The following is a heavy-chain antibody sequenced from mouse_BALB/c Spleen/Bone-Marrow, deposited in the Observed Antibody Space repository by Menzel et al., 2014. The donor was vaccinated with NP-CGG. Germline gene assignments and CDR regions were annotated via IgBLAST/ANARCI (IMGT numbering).Heavy chain of an antibody. CDR1: GYTFTSYW. CDR3: TREGYYGSSYVDY. CDR2: IYPSDSYT. J-gene: IGHJ2*01. V-gene: IGHV1-69*02. Sequence: QVQLQQSGAELVRPGASVKLSCKASGYTFTSYWINWVKQRPGQGLEWIGNIYPSDSYTNCNQKFKDKATLTVDKSSSTAYMQLSSPTSEDSAVYYCTREGYYGSSYVDYWGQGTTLTVSS. D-gene: IGHD1-1*01.